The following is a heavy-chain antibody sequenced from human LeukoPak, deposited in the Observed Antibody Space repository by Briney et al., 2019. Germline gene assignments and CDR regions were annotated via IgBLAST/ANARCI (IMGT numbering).Heavy chain of an antibody. D-gene: IGHD2-8*01. V-gene: IGHV3-48*04. CDR1: GFNFSNYG. J-gene: IGHJ3*02. Sequence: GGSLRLSCAASGFNFSNYGMHWVRQAPGKGLEWVSYISSSSSTVFHADSVKGRFTISRDNAKSSLFLHMNSLRAEDTAIYYCVRDSYYAFDIWGQGTVVAVSS. CDR2: ISSSSSTV. CDR3: VRDSYYAFDI.